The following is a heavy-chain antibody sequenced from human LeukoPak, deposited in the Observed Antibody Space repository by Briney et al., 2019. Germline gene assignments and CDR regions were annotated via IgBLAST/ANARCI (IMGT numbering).Heavy chain of an antibody. V-gene: IGHV1-2*02. CDR1: GYILTDYY. CDR2: IIPMSGGT. J-gene: IGHJ4*02. CDR3: ARTPIGDRAYYFDG. D-gene: IGHD4-17*01. Sequence: ASVKVSCKASGYILTDYYIHWMRQAPGQGLEWMGWIIPMSGGTNPARNFQGRVTMTRDTSSNTVYLELSSLRSDDTALYYCARTPIGDRAYYFDGWGQRTLVTVSS.